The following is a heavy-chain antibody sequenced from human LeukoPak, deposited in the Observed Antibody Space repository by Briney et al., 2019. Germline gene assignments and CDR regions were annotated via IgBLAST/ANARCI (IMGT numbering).Heavy chain of an antibody. J-gene: IGHJ6*03. V-gene: IGHV1-2*02. Sequence: EASVKVSCKASGYTFTGYYMHWVRQAPGQGLEWMGWINPNSGGTNYAQKFQGRVTMTRDTSISTAYMELSRLRSDDTAVYYCATKGGSDTAMAYYYYYMDVWGKGTTVTVSS. CDR3: ATKGGSDTAMAYYYYYMDV. D-gene: IGHD5-18*01. CDR1: GYTFTGYY. CDR2: INPNSGGT.